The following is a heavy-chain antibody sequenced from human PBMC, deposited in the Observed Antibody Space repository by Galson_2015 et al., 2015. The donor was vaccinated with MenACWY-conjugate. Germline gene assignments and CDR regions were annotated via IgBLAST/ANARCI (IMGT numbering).Heavy chain of an antibody. Sequence: SVKVSCKASGDTFSSYGISWVRQAPGQGLEWMGAIIPIFGAANYAQRFQGRVTMTADESTTTAYMELSSLRSEDTAVYYCARDGHSSTWIQYNWFDPWGQGTLVTVSS. CDR3: ARDGHSSTWIQYNWFDP. J-gene: IGHJ5*02. CDR1: GDTFSSYG. V-gene: IGHV1-69*13. CDR2: IIPIFGAA. D-gene: IGHD6-13*01.